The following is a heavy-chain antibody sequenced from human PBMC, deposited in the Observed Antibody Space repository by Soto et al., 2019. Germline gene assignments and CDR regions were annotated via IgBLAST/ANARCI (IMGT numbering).Heavy chain of an antibody. V-gene: IGHV4-59*08. D-gene: IGHD5-12*01. Sequence: SETLSLTCTVSGGSICSYYWGWIRQPQGKGLEWIGYIYYSGSTNYNPSLKSRVTISVDTSKNQFSLKLSSVTAADTAVYYCARQASSDNGYNYWGSDAFDIWGQGTMVTVSS. CDR1: GGSICSYY. CDR3: ARQASSDNGYNYWGSDAFDI. CDR2: IYYSGST. J-gene: IGHJ3*02.